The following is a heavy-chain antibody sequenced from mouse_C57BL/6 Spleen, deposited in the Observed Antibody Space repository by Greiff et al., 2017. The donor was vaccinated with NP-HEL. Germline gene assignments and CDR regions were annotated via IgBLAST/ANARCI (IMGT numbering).Heavy chain of an antibody. V-gene: IGHV14-3*01. CDR3: ATSHYYGSSYGAY. J-gene: IGHJ3*01. D-gene: IGHD1-1*01. CDR2: IDPANGNT. CDR1: GFNIKNTY. Sequence: EVQLQQSVAELVRPGASVKLSCTASGFNIKNTYMHWVKQRPEQGLGWIGRIDPANGNTKYAPKFQGKAPITADTSSNTAYLQLSSLTSEDTAIYYCATSHYYGSSYGAYWGQGTLVTVSA.